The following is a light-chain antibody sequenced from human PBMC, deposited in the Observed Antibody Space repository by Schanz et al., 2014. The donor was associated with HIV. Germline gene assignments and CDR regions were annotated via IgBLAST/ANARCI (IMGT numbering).Light chain of an antibody. CDR3: SSYTTNRTLA. J-gene: IGLJ2*01. Sequence: QSVLTQPASVSGSPGQSITISCTGTSRDVGEYKHVSWYQQHPGNAPKLMIYDVNSRPSGVSDRFSGSKSGNSASLTISGLATDDEGDYYCSSYTTNRTLAFGGGTKLPVL. CDR2: DVN. V-gene: IGLV2-14*03. CDR1: SRDVGEYKH.